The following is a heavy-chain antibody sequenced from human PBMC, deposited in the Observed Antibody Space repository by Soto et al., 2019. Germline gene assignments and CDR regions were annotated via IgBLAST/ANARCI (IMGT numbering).Heavy chain of an antibody. CDR1: GFTFSDYY. CDR2: IFNSGNMI. J-gene: IGHJ6*03. Sequence: PGGSLRLSCAASGFTFSDYYMSWIRQAPGKGLEWVAYIFNSGNMIFYADSVKGRFTIFRDNAKNTLFLEMNSLRVEDTAVYYCAGESGGWHYYHYMDVWGKGATVTVSS. D-gene: IGHD6-19*01. CDR3: AGESGGWHYYHYMDV. V-gene: IGHV3-11*01.